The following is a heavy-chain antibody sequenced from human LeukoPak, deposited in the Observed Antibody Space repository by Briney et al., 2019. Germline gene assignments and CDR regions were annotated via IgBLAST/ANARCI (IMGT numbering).Heavy chain of an antibody. CDR1: GGSFSGYY. D-gene: IGHD2-2*01. Sequence: PSETLSLTCAVYGGSFSGYYWSWIRQPPGKGLEWIGEINHSGSTNYNPSLKSRVTISVDTSKNQFSLKLSSVTAADTAVHYCARGGIVVVPAAIPHNWFDPWGQGTLVTVSS. J-gene: IGHJ5*02. V-gene: IGHV4-34*01. CDR3: ARGGIVVVPAAIPHNWFDP. CDR2: INHSGST.